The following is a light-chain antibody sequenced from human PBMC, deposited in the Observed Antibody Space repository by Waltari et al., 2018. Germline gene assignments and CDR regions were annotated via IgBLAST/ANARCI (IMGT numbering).Light chain of an antibody. CDR1: QSVGTW. Sequence: DIQMTQSPSTLSASVGDRVTISCRASQSVGTWLAWYQQKPGKAPKLLIYMASSLDSGVTSRLSGSGSGTDLTLTISSLQPDDFATYSCQQYSSFSTFGQGTKV. CDR3: QQYSSFST. J-gene: IGKJ2*01. CDR2: MAS. V-gene: IGKV1-5*03.